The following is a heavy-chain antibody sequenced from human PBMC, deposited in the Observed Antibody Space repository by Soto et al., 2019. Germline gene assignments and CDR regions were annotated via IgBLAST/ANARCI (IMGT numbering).Heavy chain of an antibody. CDR1: GGSVSSGSYY. CDR3: ARLKLGYCSSGSCHGAFDI. V-gene: IGHV4-61*01. J-gene: IGHJ3*02. D-gene: IGHD2-15*01. Sequence: SETLSLTCTVSGGSVSSGSYYWSWIRQPPGKGLVWIGYIYYSGSTDYNPSLKSRVTISVDTSKNQFSLKLSSVTAADTAVYYCARLKLGYCSSGSCHGAFDIWGQGTMVTVSS. CDR2: IYYSGST.